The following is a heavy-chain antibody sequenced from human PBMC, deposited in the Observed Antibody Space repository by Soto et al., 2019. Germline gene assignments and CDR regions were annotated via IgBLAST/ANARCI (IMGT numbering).Heavy chain of an antibody. CDR3: TTDPSKDYDILTGYYRAPNYYYYMDV. CDR1: GFTFSNAW. CDR2: IKSKTDGGTT. Sequence: GGSLRLSCAASGFTFSNAWMSWVRQAPGKGLEWVGRIKSKTDGGTTDYAAPVKGRFTISRDDSKNTLYLQMNSLKTEDTAVYYCTTDPSKDYDILTGYYRAPNYYYYMDVWGKGTTVTVSS. J-gene: IGHJ6*03. D-gene: IGHD3-9*01. V-gene: IGHV3-15*01.